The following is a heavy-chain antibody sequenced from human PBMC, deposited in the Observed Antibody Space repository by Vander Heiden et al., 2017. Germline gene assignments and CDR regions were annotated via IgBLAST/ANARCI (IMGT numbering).Heavy chain of an antibody. D-gene: IGHD3-3*02. J-gene: IGHJ4*02. CDR2: IRGSGGST. CDR1: GFSFRRDS. Sequence: EVQLLESGGGLVQPGGSLRLSCAASGFSFRRDSMSWVRQAPGKGLEWVSAIRGSGGSTYYADAVKGRFTISRDNSKNTLYLQMNSLRAEDTAVYYCAKAHRRAFLLFSAGFWGQGTLVTVSS. V-gene: IGHV3-23*01. CDR3: AKAHRRAFLLFSAGF.